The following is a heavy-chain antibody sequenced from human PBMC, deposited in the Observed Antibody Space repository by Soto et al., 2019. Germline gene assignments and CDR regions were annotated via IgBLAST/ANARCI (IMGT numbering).Heavy chain of an antibody. CDR2: ISAYNGNT. CDR3: ARDNGFGESDV. CDR1: GYSFTSYG. Sequence: QVQLVQSGAEVKKPGASVKVSCKASGYSFTSYGISWVRQAPGQGLEWMGWISAYNGNTNYAQKSQGRVTMTTDISPSTAYMKLRSLRSDDTAVYYCARDNGFGESDVWGPGTTVTVSS. D-gene: IGHD3-10*01. J-gene: IGHJ6*02. V-gene: IGHV1-18*01.